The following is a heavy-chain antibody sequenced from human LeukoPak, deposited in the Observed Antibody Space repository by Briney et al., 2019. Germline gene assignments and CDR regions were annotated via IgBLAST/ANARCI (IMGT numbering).Heavy chain of an antibody. Sequence: SETLSLTCTVSGGSISSSSYYWGWIRQPPGKGLEWIGSIYYSGSTYYNPSLKSRVTISVDTSKNQFSLKLSSVTAADTAVYYCARDREYCSSTSCYVLGFDPWGQGTLVTVSS. D-gene: IGHD2-2*01. CDR2: IYYSGST. CDR3: ARDREYCSSTSCYVLGFDP. J-gene: IGHJ5*02. CDR1: GGSISSSSYY. V-gene: IGHV4-39*07.